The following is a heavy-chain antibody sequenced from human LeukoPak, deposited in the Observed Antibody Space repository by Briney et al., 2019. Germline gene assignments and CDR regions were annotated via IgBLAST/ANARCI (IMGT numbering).Heavy chain of an antibody. D-gene: IGHD2-2*01. J-gene: IGHJ3*02. V-gene: IGHV3-48*04. CDR2: ISSSSSTI. Sequence: PGGSLRLSCAASGFTFSSYSMNRVRQAPGKGLEWVSYISSSSSTIYYADSVKGRFTISRDNAKNSLYLQMNSLRAEDTAVYYCARGCLFQAFLYPCNDAFDIWGQGTMVTVSS. CDR3: ARGCLFQAFLYPCNDAFDI. CDR1: GFTFSSYS.